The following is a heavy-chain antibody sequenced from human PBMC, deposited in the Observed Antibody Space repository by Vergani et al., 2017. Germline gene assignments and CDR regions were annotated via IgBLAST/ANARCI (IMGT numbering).Heavy chain of an antibody. CDR3: ASRVSANGGLDT. V-gene: IGHV3-21*02. CDR1: GFSFKNNT. CDR2: ISSSSAYL. J-gene: IGHJ5*02. D-gene: IGHD2-15*01. Sequence: VQLVESGGGLVKPGVYLRLSCEGSGFSFKNNTMTWVRQAPGKGLAWVSSISSSSAYLHYADSVKGRFTISRDNAKKSLFLQMNNLRADDTAVYYCASRVSANGGLDTWGQGTLVTVSS.